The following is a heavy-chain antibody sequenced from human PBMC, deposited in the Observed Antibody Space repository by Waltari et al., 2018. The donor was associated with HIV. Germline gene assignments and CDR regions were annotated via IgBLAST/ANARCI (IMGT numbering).Heavy chain of an antibody. J-gene: IGHJ5*02. CDR1: GGYISSSHYY. Sequence: QLQLQESGPGMVKPSETLSLTCTVSGGYISSSHYYWGWIRQPPGKGLRWIGRIYYSESTYYNPSLKSRVTISVDTSKNQFSLKLSSVTAADTAVYYCSRVNPVVWFGELLGWFDPWGQGTLVTVSS. D-gene: IGHD3-10*01. CDR2: IYYSEST. V-gene: IGHV4-39*07. CDR3: SRVNPVVWFGELLGWFDP.